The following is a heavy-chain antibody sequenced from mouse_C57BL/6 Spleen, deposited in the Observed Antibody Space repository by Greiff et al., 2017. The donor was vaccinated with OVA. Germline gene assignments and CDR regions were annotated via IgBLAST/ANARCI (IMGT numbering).Heavy chain of an antibody. CDR3: ASPLYYSNPFAY. V-gene: IGHV1-26*01. Sequence: VQLQQSGPELVKPGASVKISCKASGYTFTDYYMNWVKQSHGKSLEWIGDINPNNGGTSYNQKFKGKATLTVDKSSSTAYMELRSLTSEDSAVYYCASPLYYSNPFAYWGQGTLVTVSA. J-gene: IGHJ3*01. D-gene: IGHD2-5*01. CDR2: INPNNGGT. CDR1: GYTFTDYY.